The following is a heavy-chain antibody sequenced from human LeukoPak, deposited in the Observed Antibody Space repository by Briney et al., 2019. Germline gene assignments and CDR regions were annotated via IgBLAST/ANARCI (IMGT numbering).Heavy chain of an antibody. J-gene: IGHJ6*02. CDR3: TRGQYGMDV. Sequence: GGSLRLSCAASGFTVSGNEMSWVRQAPGKGLEWVSSISGGSTYYADSRKGRFTISRDNAKNSLYLQMNSLRAEDTAVYYCTRGQYGMDVWGQGTTVTVSS. CDR1: GFTVSGNE. V-gene: IGHV3-38-3*01. CDR2: ISGGST.